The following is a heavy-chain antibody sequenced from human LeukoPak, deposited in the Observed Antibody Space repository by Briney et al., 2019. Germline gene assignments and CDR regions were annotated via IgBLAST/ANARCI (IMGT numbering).Heavy chain of an antibody. V-gene: IGHV4-59*01. CDR1: GGSISSYY. CDR2: IYYSGST. J-gene: IGHJ3*02. D-gene: IGHD1-26*01. Sequence: KPSDTLSLTCTVSGGSISSYYWSWIRQPPGKGLEWIGYIYYSGSTNYNPSLKSRVTISVDTSKNQFSLKLSSVTAADTAVYYCAREVGANDAFGIWGQGTMVTVSS. CDR3: AREVGANDAFGI.